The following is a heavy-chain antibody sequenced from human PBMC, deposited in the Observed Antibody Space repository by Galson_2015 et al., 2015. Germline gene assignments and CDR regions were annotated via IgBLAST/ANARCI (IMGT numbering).Heavy chain of an antibody. J-gene: IGHJ6*03. CDR2: IYYSGST. Sequence: LSLTCTVSGVSISTYYWSWIRQPPGKGLEWIGYIYYSGSTNYNPSLKSRVTISVDTSKNQFSLKLTSVTAADTAVYYCARGSCSGGRCYSFRAGLVPLDYMDVWG. CDR3: ARGSCSGGRCYSFRAGLVPLDYMDV. D-gene: IGHD2-15*01. V-gene: IGHV4-59*01. CDR1: GVSISTYY.